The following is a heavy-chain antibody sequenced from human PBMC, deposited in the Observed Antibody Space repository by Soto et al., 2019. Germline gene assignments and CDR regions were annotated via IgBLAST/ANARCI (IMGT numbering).Heavy chain of an antibody. J-gene: IGHJ4*02. CDR1: GGSFSGYY. CDR2: INHSGST. V-gene: IGHV4-34*01. Sequence: QVQLQQWGAGLLKPSETLSLTCAVYGGSFSGYYWTWIRQPPGTGLEWIGEINHSGSTNYNPSLKRRVTISVDTSQTQFSLKLTSVTAADPAVYYCARDKITGLFDYWGQGTLVTVSS. CDR3: ARDKITGLFDY. D-gene: IGHD2-8*02.